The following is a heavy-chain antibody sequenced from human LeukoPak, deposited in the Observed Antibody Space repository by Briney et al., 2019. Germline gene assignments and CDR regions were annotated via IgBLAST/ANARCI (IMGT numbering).Heavy chain of an antibody. V-gene: IGHV3-30*02. J-gene: IGHJ4*02. Sequence: PGGSLRLSCVAYGFTFRLFGMHWVRQAPGKGLEWVSFIRFDGSNTYHAASVKGRFTISRDNSKKTLYLQMNSLTSADTAVYYCAKVKTDILIPDSWGQGTLVTVSS. CDR3: AKVKTDILIPDS. CDR1: GFTFRLFG. D-gene: IGHD2-21*02. CDR2: IRFDGSNT.